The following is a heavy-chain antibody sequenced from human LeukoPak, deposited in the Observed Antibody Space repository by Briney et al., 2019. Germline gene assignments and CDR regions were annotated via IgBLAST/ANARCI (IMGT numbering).Heavy chain of an antibody. V-gene: IGHV3-21*01. CDR3: AKVPEQLVPDY. CDR2: ISSSSSYI. J-gene: IGHJ4*02. D-gene: IGHD6-6*01. Sequence: MPGGSLRLSCAASGFTFSNYGMNWVRQAPGKGLEWVSYISSSSSYIYYADSVKGRFTISRDNAKNSLYLQMNSLRAEDTAVYYCAKVPEQLVPDYWGQGTLVTVSS. CDR1: GFTFSNYG.